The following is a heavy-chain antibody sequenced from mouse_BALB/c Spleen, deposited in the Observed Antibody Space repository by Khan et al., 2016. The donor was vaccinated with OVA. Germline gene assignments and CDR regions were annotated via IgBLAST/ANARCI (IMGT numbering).Heavy chain of an antibody. Sequence: QVQLQQSGPGLVAPSQSLSITCTVSGISLTSYGVNWVRQPPGKGLEWMGVIWGDGSTNYHSGHKSRLSISKDNSKSQVFLKLNSLQTDDTATYYCAIWGNSYYAMDYWGQGTSVTVSS. CDR1: GISLTSYG. CDR3: AIWGNSYYAMDY. CDR2: IWGDGST. J-gene: IGHJ4*01. D-gene: IGHD2-1*01. V-gene: IGHV2-3*01.